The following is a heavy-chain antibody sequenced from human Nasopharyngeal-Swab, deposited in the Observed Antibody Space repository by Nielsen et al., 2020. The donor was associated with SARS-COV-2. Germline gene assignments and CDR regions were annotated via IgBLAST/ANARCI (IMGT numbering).Heavy chain of an antibody. Sequence: ASVKVSCKASGYTFTNYYMHWVRQAPGQGLEWMGRINPNSGDTKYAQKFQGRVTVTRDKSINTAYMELSSLRSDDTAMYYCARDDGDVPGITGSGPPGGYWGQGTLVTASS. CDR1: GYTFTNYY. CDR2: INPNSGDT. J-gene: IGHJ4*02. V-gene: IGHV1-2*06. CDR3: ARDDGDVPGITGSGPPGGY. D-gene: IGHD6-13*01.